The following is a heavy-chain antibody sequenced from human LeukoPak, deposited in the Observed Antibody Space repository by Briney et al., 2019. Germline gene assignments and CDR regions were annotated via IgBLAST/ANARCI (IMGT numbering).Heavy chain of an antibody. J-gene: IGHJ4*02. V-gene: IGHV3-30*03. CDR1: GFTFSSYG. D-gene: IGHD2-15*01. Sequence: KPGRSLRLSCAASGFTFSSYGMHWVRQAPGKGLEWVAVISYDGSNKYYADSVKGRFTISRDNSKNTLYLQMNSLRAEDTAVYYCARDREAVVVYYFDYWGQGTLVTVSS. CDR2: ISYDGSNK. CDR3: ARDREAVVVYYFDY.